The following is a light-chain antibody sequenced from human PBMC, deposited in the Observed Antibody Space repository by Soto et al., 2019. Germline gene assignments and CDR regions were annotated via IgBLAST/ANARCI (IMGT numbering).Light chain of an antibody. J-gene: IGLJ1*01. CDR1: SSDVGGYNY. V-gene: IGLV2-8*01. Sequence: QSALTQPPSASGSPGQSVTISCTGTSSDVGGYNYFSWYQQHPGKTPKIMIYEVSKRPSGVPDRFSGSKSGNTASLTVSGLQAEDEADYYCSSYAGSNIYVFGTGTKVTVL. CDR2: EVS. CDR3: SSYAGSNIYV.